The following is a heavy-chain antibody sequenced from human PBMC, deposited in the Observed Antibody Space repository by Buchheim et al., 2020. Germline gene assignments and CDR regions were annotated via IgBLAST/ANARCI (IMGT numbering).Heavy chain of an antibody. V-gene: IGHV3-30*03. CDR2: ISYDGSNK. J-gene: IGHJ4*02. CDR1: GFTFSSYG. CDR3: AILPIVVVVAASDY. D-gene: IGHD2-15*01. Sequence: QVQLVESGGGVVQPGRSLRLSCAASGFTFSSYGMHWVRQAPGKGLEWVAVISYDGSNKYYADSVKGRFTISRDNSKNKLYLQMNSLRAEDTAVYYCAILPIVVVVAASDYWGQGTL.